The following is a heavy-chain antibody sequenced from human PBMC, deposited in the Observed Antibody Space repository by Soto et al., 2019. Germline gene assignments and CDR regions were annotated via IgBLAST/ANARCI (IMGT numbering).Heavy chain of an antibody. CDR3: ARVPSGPRWATVVDYYFVY. D-gene: IGHD2-15*01. Sequence: QVQLVQSGAEVKKPGSSVKVSCKASGGTFSSYAISWVRQAPGQGLEWMGGIIPIFGTANYAQKFQGRVTITADESTSTAYMELSSLRSEDTAVYYCARVPSGPRWATVVDYYFVYWGQGTLVTVSS. CDR1: GGTFSSYA. CDR2: IIPIFGTA. J-gene: IGHJ4*02. V-gene: IGHV1-69*01.